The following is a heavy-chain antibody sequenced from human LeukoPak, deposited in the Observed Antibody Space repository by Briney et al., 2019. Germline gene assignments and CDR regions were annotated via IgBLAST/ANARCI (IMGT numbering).Heavy chain of an antibody. CDR3: VKDMIGLRAWFDS. J-gene: IGHJ5*01. D-gene: IGHD3-16*01. CDR2: ISANGDIR. Sequence: PGGSLRLSCAASGFTFDDYAMHWVRQVPGKGLEWVSLISANGDIRDYGVSVKGRFTISRDNFKNSLYLQMNSLRNEDTALYYCVKDMIGLRAWFDSWGQGTLDTVSS. CDR1: GFTFDDYA. V-gene: IGHV3-43*02.